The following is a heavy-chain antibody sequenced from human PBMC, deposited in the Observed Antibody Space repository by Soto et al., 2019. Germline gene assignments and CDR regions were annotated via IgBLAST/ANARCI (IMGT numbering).Heavy chain of an antibody. CDR3: VRGGVGSNWYFDH. J-gene: IGHJ4*02. Sequence: SETLSLTCTVSGGSISSGDYYWSWIRQPPGKDLEWIGYIYYSGSPYYNPSLKSRVTISVDTSKNQFSLKLNSVTAADTAVYYCVRGGVGSNWYFDHWGQGTLVTVSS. CDR1: GGSISSGDYY. V-gene: IGHV4-30-4*01. D-gene: IGHD1-1*01. CDR2: IYYSGSP.